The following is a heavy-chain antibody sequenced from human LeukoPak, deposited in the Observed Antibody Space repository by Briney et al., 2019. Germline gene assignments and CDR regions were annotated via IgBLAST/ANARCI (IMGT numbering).Heavy chain of an antibody. CDR2: IYHSGST. CDR1: GYSISSGYY. Sequence: SETLSLTCTVSGYSISSGYYWGWIRQPPGKGLEWIGSIYHSGSTYYNPSLKSRVTMSVDTSKNQFSLKLSSVTAADTAVYYCARDGSGSYDYWGQGTLVTVSS. V-gene: IGHV4-38-2*02. CDR3: ARDGSGSYDY. D-gene: IGHD1-26*01. J-gene: IGHJ4*02.